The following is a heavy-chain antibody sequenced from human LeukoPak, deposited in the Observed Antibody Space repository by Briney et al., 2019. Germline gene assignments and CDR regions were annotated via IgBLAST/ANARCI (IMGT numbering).Heavy chain of an antibody. J-gene: IGHJ6*03. CDR1: GGSISSGSYY. V-gene: IGHV4-61*02. D-gene: IGHD1-7*01. Sequence: ASETLSLTCTVSGGSISSGSYYWSWIRQPAGKGLEWIGRIHTSGSTNYNSSLKSRVTISVDTSKNQFSLKLSSVTATDTAVYYCARRWNYGRNYYIDVWGKGATVSVSS. CDR2: IHTSGST. CDR3: ARRWNYGRNYYIDV.